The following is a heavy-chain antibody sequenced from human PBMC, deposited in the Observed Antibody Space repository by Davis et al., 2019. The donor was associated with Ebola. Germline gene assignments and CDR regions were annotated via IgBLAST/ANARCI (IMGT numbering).Heavy chain of an antibody. D-gene: IGHD3-3*01. Sequence: MPSETLSLTCTVSGSSISSGGYYWSWIRQHPGKGLEWIGYIYYSGSTYYNPSLKSRITISVDTSKNQFPLQPSSVTAADTAVYYCARHIPLYDFWTVGWFDPWGQGTLVTVSS. V-gene: IGHV4-31*03. CDR3: ARHIPLYDFWTVGWFDP. CDR2: IYYSGST. J-gene: IGHJ5*02. CDR1: GSSISSGGYY.